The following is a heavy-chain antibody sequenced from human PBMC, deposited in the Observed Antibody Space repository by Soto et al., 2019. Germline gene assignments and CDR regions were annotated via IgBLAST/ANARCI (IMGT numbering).Heavy chain of an antibody. CDR2: IYWDDDK. CDR3: AHSRVERYFDY. D-gene: IGHD1-1*01. Sequence: QITLKESGPTLVKPTQTLTLTCTFSGFSLSTSGVGVGWIRQPPGKALEWLALIYWDDDKRYSPSLKSRLTITKDTSKNQVVLTMTNIDPVDTATYYCAHSRVERYFDYWGLGTPVTFSS. J-gene: IGHJ4*02. V-gene: IGHV2-5*02. CDR1: GFSLSTSGVG.